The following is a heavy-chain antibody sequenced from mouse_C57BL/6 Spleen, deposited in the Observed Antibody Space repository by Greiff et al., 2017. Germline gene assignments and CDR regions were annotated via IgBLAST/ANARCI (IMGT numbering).Heavy chain of an antibody. CDR1: GFTFSSYG. V-gene: IGHV5-6*01. J-gene: IGHJ2*01. Sequence: VQLKESGGDLVKPGGSLKLSCAASGFTFSSYGMSWVRQTPDKRLEWVATISSGGSYTYYPDSVKGRFTISRDNAKNTLYLQMSSLKSEDTAMYYCARRQTGDFDYWGQGTTLTVSS. CDR3: ARRQTGDFDY. CDR2: ISSGGSYT. D-gene: IGHD3-2*01.